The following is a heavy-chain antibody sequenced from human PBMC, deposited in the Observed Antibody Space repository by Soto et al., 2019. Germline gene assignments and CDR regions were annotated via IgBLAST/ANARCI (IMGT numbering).Heavy chain of an antibody. V-gene: IGHV3-23*01. CDR2: ISGRGGST. CDR1: GFTFSSYA. J-gene: IGHJ4*02. D-gene: IGHD3-22*01. Sequence: EVQLLESGGGLVQPGGSLRLSCAASGFTFSSYAMSWVRQAPGKGLEWVSAISGRGGSTYYADSVKGRFTISRDNSKNTLYLQMNSLRAEDTAVYYCATDPIVVVPPRLFDYWGQGTLVTVSS. CDR3: ATDPIVVVPPRLFDY.